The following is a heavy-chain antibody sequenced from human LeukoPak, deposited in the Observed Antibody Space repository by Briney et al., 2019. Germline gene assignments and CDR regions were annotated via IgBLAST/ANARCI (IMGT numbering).Heavy chain of an antibody. V-gene: IGHV1-8*03. Sequence: GASVKVSCKASGYTFTSYDINWVRQATGQGLEWMGWMNPNSGNTGYAQKFQGRVTITRNTSISTAYMELSSLRSEDTAVYYCARDFSSVVPAAICWGQGTLVTVSS. CDR1: GYTFTSYD. CDR3: ARDFSSVVPAAIC. J-gene: IGHJ4*02. D-gene: IGHD2-2*02. CDR2: MNPNSGNT.